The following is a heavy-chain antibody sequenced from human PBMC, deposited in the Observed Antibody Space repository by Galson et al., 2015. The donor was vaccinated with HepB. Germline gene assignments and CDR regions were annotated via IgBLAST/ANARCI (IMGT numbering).Heavy chain of an antibody. CDR1: GFTFSSYS. CDR3: VSTNWGAPYY. J-gene: IGHJ4*02. D-gene: IGHD7-27*01. Sequence: SLRLSCAASGFTFSSYSMNWVRQSPGKGLVWVSRINPDGSSTSYADSVKGRFTISRDNARNTLHLQLNSPTDEDTALYFCVSTNWGAPYYWGQGTLVTVSS. V-gene: IGHV3-74*01. CDR2: INPDGSST.